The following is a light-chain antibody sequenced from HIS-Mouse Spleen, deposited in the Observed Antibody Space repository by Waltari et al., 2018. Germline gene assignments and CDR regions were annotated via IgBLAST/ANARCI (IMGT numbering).Light chain of an antibody. Sequence: QSALTQPASVSGSPGQSITISCTGTSSDVGSYNLVSWSQQHPGKAPKLMIYEGSKRPSGVSNRFSGSKSGNTASLTISGLQAEDEADYYCCSYAGSSTYVVFGGGTKLTVL. CDR2: EGS. V-gene: IGLV2-23*01. J-gene: IGLJ2*01. CDR3: CSYAGSSTYVV. CDR1: SSDVGSYNL.